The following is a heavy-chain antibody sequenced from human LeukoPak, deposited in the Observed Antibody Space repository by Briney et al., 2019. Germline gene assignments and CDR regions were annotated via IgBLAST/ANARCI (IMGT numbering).Heavy chain of an antibody. CDR3: ARGAIAYDAFDI. Sequence: GGSLRLSCAASGFTFSTYSMNWVRQAPGKGLEWVSYISSSSSTIYYADSVKGRFTISRDNSKNTLYLQMNSLRAEDTAVYYCARGAIAYDAFDIWGQGTMVTVSS. V-gene: IGHV3-48*01. CDR2: ISSSSSTI. J-gene: IGHJ3*02. D-gene: IGHD6-13*01. CDR1: GFTFSTYS.